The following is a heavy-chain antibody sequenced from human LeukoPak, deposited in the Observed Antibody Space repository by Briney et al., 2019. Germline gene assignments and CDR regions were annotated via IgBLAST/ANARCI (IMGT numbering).Heavy chain of an antibody. J-gene: IGHJ5*01. D-gene: IGHD2-2*01. Sequence: SETLSLTCSVSNASISSHFWTWVRQPPGKGLEWIGHIHYSGTTNYNPSLKSRVTLSLDTSKNQFSLELTSVTAADTAIFYCARLRPLLDQLLCFAFDSWGQGTLVTVSS. CDR2: IHYSGTT. CDR3: ARLRPLLDQLLCFAFDS. V-gene: IGHV4-59*11. CDR1: NASISSHF.